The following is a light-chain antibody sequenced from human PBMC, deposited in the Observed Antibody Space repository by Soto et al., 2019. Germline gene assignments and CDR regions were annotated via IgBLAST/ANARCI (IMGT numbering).Light chain of an antibody. CDR2: LGS. J-gene: IGKJ2*01. V-gene: IGKV2-28*01. Sequence: DIVMTQSPLSLPVTPGEPASISCRSSQSLLHSNGYNYLDWYLQKPGQSPQLLIYLGSNRSSGAPDRFSGSGSGTDFTLNISRVEAEDVGVYYCMQALQTPPAFGQGTKLELK. CDR1: QSLLHSNGYNY. CDR3: MQALQTPPA.